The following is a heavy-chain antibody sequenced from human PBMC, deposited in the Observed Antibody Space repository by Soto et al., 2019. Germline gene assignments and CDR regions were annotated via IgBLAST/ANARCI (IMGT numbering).Heavy chain of an antibody. D-gene: IGHD2-8*01. CDR3: ARESIGGNDY. J-gene: IGHJ4*02. CDR2: ISGDGGST. CDR1: GFTFSYFP. Sequence: EVQLVESGGDLVQPGGSLRLSCAASGFTFSYFPIHWVRQAPGKGLEYVSAISGDGGSTYYASSVKGRFTISRDNSKNTLYLPMGSLRVEDTAIYYCARESIGGNDYWGQGTLVTVSS. V-gene: IGHV3-64*01.